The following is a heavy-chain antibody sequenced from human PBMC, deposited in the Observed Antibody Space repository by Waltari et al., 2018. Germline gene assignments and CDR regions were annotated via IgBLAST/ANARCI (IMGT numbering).Heavy chain of an antibody. CDR1: GYTFTTYG. D-gene: IGHD3-3*01. V-gene: IGHV1-18*01. CDR2: ISGYNGNT. CDR3: ARSDFWSIFPPGDY. Sequence: QVQLVQSGAEMKKTGASVKVSCRTSGYTFTTYGISWVRQAPGQGLEWMGWISGYNGNTNYAQKLQGRVTMTTDTATSTVYMELRSLRSDDTAVYFCARSDFWSIFPPGDYWGQGTLVTVSS. J-gene: IGHJ4*02.